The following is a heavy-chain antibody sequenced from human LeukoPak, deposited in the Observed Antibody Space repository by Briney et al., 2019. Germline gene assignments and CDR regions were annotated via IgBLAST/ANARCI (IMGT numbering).Heavy chain of an antibody. V-gene: IGHV3-48*03. CDR3: ARDGDYADFPFDY. CDR2: ITSGSSIQ. CDR1: GFTFSLYD. J-gene: IGHJ4*02. D-gene: IGHD4-17*01. Sequence: GGSLRLSYVGSGFTFSLYDMNWVRQAPGKGLEWVSEITSGSSIQHYADSVKGRFTISRDDAKNTLILQMSSLRSEDTAVYFCARDGDYADFPFDYWGQGTLVTVSS.